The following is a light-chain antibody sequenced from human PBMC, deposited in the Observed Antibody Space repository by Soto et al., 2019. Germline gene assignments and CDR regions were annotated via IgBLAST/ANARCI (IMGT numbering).Light chain of an antibody. Sequence: QLVLTQPASVSGSPGQSITISCTATSSDIGNYVCWFQQHPGKAPKLMIYDVANRPSGVSNRFSGSKSGNTASLTISGLQAEDEADYYCVSFIGGNTVVFGGGTKLTVL. CDR1: SSDIGNY. CDR2: DVA. J-gene: IGLJ2*01. CDR3: VSFIGGNTVV. V-gene: IGLV2-14*01.